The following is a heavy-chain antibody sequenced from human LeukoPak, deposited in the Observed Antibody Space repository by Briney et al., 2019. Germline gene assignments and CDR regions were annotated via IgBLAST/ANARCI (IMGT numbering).Heavy chain of an antibody. CDR2: ISYDGSNK. D-gene: IGHD5-18*01. Sequence: GGSLRLSCAASGFTFSSYGMHWVRQAPGKGLEWVAVISYDGSNKYYADSVKGRFTISRDNSKSTLYLQMNSLRAEDTAVYYCAKERYSYGLFDYWGQGTLVTVSS. CDR1: GFTFSSYG. CDR3: AKERYSYGLFDY. J-gene: IGHJ4*02. V-gene: IGHV3-30*18.